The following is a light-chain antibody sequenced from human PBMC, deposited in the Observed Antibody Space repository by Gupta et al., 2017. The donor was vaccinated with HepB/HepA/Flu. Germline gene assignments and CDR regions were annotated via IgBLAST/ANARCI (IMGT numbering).Light chain of an antibody. J-gene: IGKJ4*01. CDR1: QSVSSTF. CDR2: SVS. V-gene: IGKV3-20*01. Sequence: EIVLTQSPGTLSLSPGGRATLSCRASQSVSSTFLAWYQQKPGQAPRLLIYSVSGRATGIPDRFGGSGSGTDFTLTINRLEPEDFAVYYCQQYGGSPPTFGGGTKVEIK. CDR3: QQYGGSPPT.